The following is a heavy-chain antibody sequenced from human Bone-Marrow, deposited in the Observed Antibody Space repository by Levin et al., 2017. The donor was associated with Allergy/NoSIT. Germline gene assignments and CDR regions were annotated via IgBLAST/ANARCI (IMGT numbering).Heavy chain of an antibody. J-gene: IGHJ5*02. CDR3: ARDGNEDIIVGATPGWFDP. V-gene: IGHV4-4*02. CDR2: IYHSGST. CDR1: GGSISSSNW. D-gene: IGHD1-26*01. Sequence: TSETLSLTCAVSGGSISSSNWWSWVRQPPGKGLEWIGEIYHSGSTNYNPSLKSRVTISVDKSKNQFSLKLSSVTAADTAVYYCARDGNEDIIVGATPGWFDPWGQGTLVTVSS.